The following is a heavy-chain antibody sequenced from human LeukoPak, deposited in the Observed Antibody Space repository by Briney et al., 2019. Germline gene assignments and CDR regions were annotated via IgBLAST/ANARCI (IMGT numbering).Heavy chain of an antibody. CDR3: SRYFGGRYNNY. J-gene: IGHJ4*02. CDR2: INPSGATT. V-gene: IGHV1-46*01. Sequence: ASVKVSCKASGYTFSNYYMHWVRQAPGQGLEWVGVINPSGATTTYAQKFQGRVTMTRDTSTSTVYMELSSLRIEDTAMYYCSRYFGGRYNNYWGQGTMVTVSS. CDR1: GYTFSNYY. D-gene: IGHD1-26*01.